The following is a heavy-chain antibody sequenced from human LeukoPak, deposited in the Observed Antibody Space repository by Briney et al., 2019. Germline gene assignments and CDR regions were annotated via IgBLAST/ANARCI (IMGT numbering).Heavy chain of an antibody. CDR3: ARRTVTEYYFDY. CDR1: EFSVSSYP. Sequence: GGSLRLSCAASEFSVSSYPMHWVRQAPGKGLEWVATISYDGSNKYYADSVKGRFTISRDNPKNTLYLQMNSLRPEDTAVYYCARRTVTEYYFDYWGQGTLVTVSS. CDR2: ISYDGSNK. D-gene: IGHD4-17*01. V-gene: IGHV3-30-3*01. J-gene: IGHJ4*02.